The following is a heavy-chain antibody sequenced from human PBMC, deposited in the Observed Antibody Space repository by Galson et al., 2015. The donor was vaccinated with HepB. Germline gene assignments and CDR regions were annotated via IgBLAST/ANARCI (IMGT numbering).Heavy chain of an antibody. J-gene: IGHJ3*02. D-gene: IGHD3-10*01. CDR2: IIHSGST. CDR1: GDSFSGYQ. Sequence: SETLSLTCAVYGDSFSGYQWSWIRQPPGKGLEWIGEIIHSGSTNYNPSLKSRVTISVDTSKNQFSLKLSSVTAADTAVYYCARGPFTMVRGVNWFFDIWGQGTMVTVSS. V-gene: IGHV4-34*01. CDR3: ARGPFTMVRGVNWFFDI.